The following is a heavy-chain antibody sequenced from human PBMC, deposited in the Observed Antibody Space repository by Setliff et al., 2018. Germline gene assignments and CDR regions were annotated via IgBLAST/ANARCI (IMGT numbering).Heavy chain of an antibody. Sequence: GGSLRLSCETSGFTFRAYSMTWVRQSPGKGLEWLAGIIQDASTFYAESVNGRFTISRDNSKSSVFLQMNDLRVEDTAIYYCAKDRVGDGVWDFDSWGQGILVTVSS. CDR2: IIQDAST. D-gene: IGHD2-21*02. V-gene: IGHV3-53*01. CDR1: GFTFRAYS. J-gene: IGHJ4*02. CDR3: AKDRVGDGVWDFDS.